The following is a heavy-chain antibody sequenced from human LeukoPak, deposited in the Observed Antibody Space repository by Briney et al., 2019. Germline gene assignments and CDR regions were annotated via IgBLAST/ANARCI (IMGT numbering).Heavy chain of an antibody. V-gene: IGHV4-31*03. Sequence: SQTLSLTCTVSGGSISSGGYYWSWVRQHPGKGLEWIGYIYYSGSTYYNPSLKSRVTISVDTSKNQFSLNLSSVTAADTAVYYCARSQDIIAVPAALPVRWGQGTLVTVSS. D-gene: IGHD2-2*01. J-gene: IGHJ4*02. CDR3: ARSQDIIAVPAALPVR. CDR2: IYYSGST. CDR1: GGSISSGGYY.